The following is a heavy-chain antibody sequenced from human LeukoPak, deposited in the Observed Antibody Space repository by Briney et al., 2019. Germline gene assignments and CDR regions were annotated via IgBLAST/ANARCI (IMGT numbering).Heavy chain of an antibody. CDR2: INPNSGGT. J-gene: IGHJ6*03. D-gene: IGHD1-1*01. Sequence: ASVKVSCKASGGTFSSYAISWVRQAPGQGLKWMGWINPNSGGTNYAQKFQGRVTMTRDTSISTAYMELSRLRSDDTAVYYCARGGYWLERPYYYYMDVWGKGTTVTVSS. V-gene: IGHV1-2*02. CDR3: ARGGYWLERPYYYYMDV. CDR1: GGTFSSYA.